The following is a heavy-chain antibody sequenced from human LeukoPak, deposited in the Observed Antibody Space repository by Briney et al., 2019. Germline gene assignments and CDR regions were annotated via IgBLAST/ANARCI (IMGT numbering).Heavy chain of an antibody. CDR3: ARNDGDLYYFDY. Sequence: SETLSLTCAVSGGSISSGGYSWSRIRQPPGKGLEWVGYIYHSGSTYYNPSLKSRFTISVDRSKNQFSLKLSSVTAADTAVYYWARNDGDLYYFDYWAHGTLVTVSS. V-gene: IGHV4-30-2*01. CDR2: IYHSGST. CDR1: GGSISSGGYS. D-gene: IGHD4-17*01. J-gene: IGHJ4*01.